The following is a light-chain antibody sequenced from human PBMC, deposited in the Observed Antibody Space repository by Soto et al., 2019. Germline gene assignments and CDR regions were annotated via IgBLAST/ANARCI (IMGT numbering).Light chain of an antibody. CDR1: QSISSW. CDR3: QQYNSYLFT. J-gene: IGKJ3*01. CDR2: KAS. Sequence: DIQMTQSPSTLSASVGDRVTITCRASQSISSWLAWYQQKPGKAPKLLIYKASSLESGVPSRFSGSGSGTEFPLPLSRLAAGDFATYYCQQYNSYLFTFGPGTKVDIK. V-gene: IGKV1-5*03.